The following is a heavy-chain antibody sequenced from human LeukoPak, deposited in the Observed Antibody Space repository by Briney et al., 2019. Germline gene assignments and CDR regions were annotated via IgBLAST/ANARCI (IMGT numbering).Heavy chain of an antibody. V-gene: IGHV4-59*01. D-gene: IGHD3-22*01. Sequence: SETLSLTCTVSGGSISSYYWSWIRQPPGKGLEWLGYIYYSGSTNYNPSLKSRVTISVDTSKNQFSLKLSSVTAADTAVYYCARAPYYYDRQYAFDIWGQGTMVTVSS. J-gene: IGHJ3*02. CDR3: ARAPYYYDRQYAFDI. CDR1: GGSISSYY. CDR2: IYYSGST.